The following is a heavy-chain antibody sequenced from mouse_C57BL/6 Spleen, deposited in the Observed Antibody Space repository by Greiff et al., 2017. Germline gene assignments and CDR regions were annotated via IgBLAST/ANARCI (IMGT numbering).Heavy chain of an antibody. CDR3: TREYDGSDPRYYYAMDY. CDR1: GFTFSSYA. J-gene: IGHJ4*01. D-gene: IGHD1-1*01. V-gene: IGHV5-9-1*02. CDR2: ISSGGDYI. Sequence: EVKLVESGEGLVKPGGSLKLSCAASGFTFSSYAMSWVRQTPEKRLEWVAYISSGGDYIYYADTVKGRFTISRDNARNTLYLQMSSLKSEDTAMYYCTREYDGSDPRYYYAMDYWGQGTSVTVSS.